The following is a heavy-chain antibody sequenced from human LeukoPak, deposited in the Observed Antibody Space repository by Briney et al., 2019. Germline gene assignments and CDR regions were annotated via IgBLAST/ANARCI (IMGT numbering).Heavy chain of an antibody. CDR1: GSTLSSYA. CDR3: ATKGLVSVPSRYHFDY. V-gene: IGHV3-23*01. Sequence: GGSLRLSCAASGSTLSSYAMSWVRQAPGKGLEWVSAISGGGRITHHADSVKGRSTISRDNSKNTLYLQMNSLRAEDTAVYYCATKGLVSVPSRYHFDYWGQGTLVTVSS. D-gene: IGHD2-2*01. J-gene: IGHJ4*02. CDR2: ISGGGRIT.